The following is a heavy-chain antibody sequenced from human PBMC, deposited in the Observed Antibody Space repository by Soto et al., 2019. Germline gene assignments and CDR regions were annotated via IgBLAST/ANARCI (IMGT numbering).Heavy chain of an antibody. CDR1: GGTFSSSA. Sequence: QVPLVQSGAEVKTPGSSVKVSCKASGGTFSSSAISWVRQAPGQGLEWMGGIIPIFGTANYAQKFQGRVTITADESKSTAYMELSSLRSEDTAVYYCATRQQLNYYGMDVWGQGTTVTVSS. V-gene: IGHV1-69*01. D-gene: IGHD6-13*01. J-gene: IGHJ6*02. CDR2: IIPIFGTA. CDR3: ATRQQLNYYGMDV.